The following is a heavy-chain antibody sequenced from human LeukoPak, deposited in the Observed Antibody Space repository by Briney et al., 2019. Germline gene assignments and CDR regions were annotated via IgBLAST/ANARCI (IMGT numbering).Heavy chain of an antibody. CDR2: MYYSGST. D-gene: IGHD3-22*01. CDR1: GASISSGDYD. Sequence: QPPETLSLTCTVSGASISSGDYDWRWLRQPPGKGLEWIAYMYYSGSTYYNPSLKSRVTMSADTSKNQLSLKLSSVTAADTAVYYCARPYYYDSRIDPWGQGILVTVSS. J-gene: IGHJ5*02. CDR3: ARPYYYDSRIDP. V-gene: IGHV4-30-4*01.